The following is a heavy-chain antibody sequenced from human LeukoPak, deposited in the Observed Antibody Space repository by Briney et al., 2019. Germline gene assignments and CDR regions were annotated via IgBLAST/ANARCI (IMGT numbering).Heavy chain of an antibody. CDR2: SIPIFGTA. D-gene: IGHD5-24*01. Sequence: SVNVPYKHSRGTFRSYAISWVRQAPGQGLEWMGWSIPIFGTANYAQMFQGRVTITTDESTSTAYMELSSLRSEDTAVYYCARDRRSATPYYFYMDVWGKGTTVTVSS. V-gene: IGHV1-69*05. CDR1: RGTFRSYA. CDR3: ARDRRSATPYYFYMDV. J-gene: IGHJ6*03.